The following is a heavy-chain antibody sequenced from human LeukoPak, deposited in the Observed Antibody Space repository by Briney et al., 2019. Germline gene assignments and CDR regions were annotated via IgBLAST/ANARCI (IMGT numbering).Heavy chain of an antibody. V-gene: IGHV3-23*01. D-gene: IGHD6-19*01. J-gene: IGHJ3*02. CDR1: GFTFNNYA. CDR3: ARVALAATGAYDI. CDR2: ISGSGGST. Sequence: PGGSLRLSCAASGFTFNNYAMSWVRQAPGKGLEWVSAISGSGGSTYYADSVKGRFTISRDNSKNTLYLQMNSLRAEDTAVYYCARVALAATGAYDIWGLGTMVTVSS.